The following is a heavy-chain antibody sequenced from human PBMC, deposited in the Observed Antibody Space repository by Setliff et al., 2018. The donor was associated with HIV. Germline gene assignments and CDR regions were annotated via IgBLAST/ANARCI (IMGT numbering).Heavy chain of an antibody. D-gene: IGHD6-19*01. CDR1: GGSISSSTYY. CDR3: IIAYSSGWLALMGFDP. Sequence: PSETLSLTCTVSGGSISSSTYYWGWIRQPPGKGLEWIGSFYYSGNTYYNPSLKSRVTISVDTSKNQFSLKLSSVTAADTAVYYCIIAYSSGWLALMGFDPWGQGTLVTVSS. V-gene: IGHV4-39*01. J-gene: IGHJ5*02. CDR2: FYYSGNT.